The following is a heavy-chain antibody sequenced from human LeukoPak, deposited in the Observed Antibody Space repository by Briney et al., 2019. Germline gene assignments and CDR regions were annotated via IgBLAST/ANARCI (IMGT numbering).Heavy chain of an antibody. D-gene: IGHD1-14*01. CDR1: GFIYGNYW. V-gene: IGHV3-7*03. J-gene: IGHJ4*02. Sequence: GGSLRLSCRGSGFIYGNYWMTWVRQAPGKGLEWVANIKQDGSEKYYVDSVKGRFTISRDNAKNSLYLQMNSLRAEDTVVYYCATSRTSDYWGQGTLVTVSS. CDR3: ATSRTSDY. CDR2: IKQDGSEK.